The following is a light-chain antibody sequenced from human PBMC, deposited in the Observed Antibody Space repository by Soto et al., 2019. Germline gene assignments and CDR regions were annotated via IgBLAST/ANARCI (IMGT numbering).Light chain of an antibody. Sequence: EIVLTQSPATLSLSPGERATLSCRASQSVSSYLAWYQQKPGQAPRLLIYDASNRATDIPARFSGSGSGTDFNLTISSLEPEDFAVDYCQQRSNWPTLFTFGPGTKVDIK. CDR1: QSVSSY. V-gene: IGKV3-11*01. CDR3: QQRSNWPTLFT. CDR2: DAS. J-gene: IGKJ3*01.